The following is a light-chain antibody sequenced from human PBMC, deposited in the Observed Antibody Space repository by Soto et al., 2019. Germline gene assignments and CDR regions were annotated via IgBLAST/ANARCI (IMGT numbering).Light chain of an antibody. Sequence: EIVLTQSPGTLSLSPGERATLSCRCSQSVSSSYLAWYQQKPGQTPRLLIYGASSRATDIPDRFSGSGSGTDFTLTITRLEPEDFAVYHCQQYGDSPLTFGGGTKVDI. V-gene: IGKV3-20*01. CDR1: QSVSSSY. CDR3: QQYGDSPLT. J-gene: IGKJ4*01. CDR2: GAS.